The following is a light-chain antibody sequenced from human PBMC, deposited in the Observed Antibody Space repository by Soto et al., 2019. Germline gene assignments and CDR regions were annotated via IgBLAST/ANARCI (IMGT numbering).Light chain of an antibody. J-gene: IGKJ5*01. CDR2: GAS. Sequence: EIVMTQSPATLSVSPGERATLSCRASQSVGTNLAWYQQKPGQAPRLLIYGASTRATGIPDRFSGSGSGTEFTLTISSLQSEDFAVYHCPQYKTWSSITLGQGTRLEIK. CDR1: QSVGTN. CDR3: PQYKTWSSIT. V-gene: IGKV3-15*01.